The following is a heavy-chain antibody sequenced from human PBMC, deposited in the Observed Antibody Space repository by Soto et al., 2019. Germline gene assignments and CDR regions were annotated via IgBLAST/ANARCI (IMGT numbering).Heavy chain of an antibody. CDR3: ARGQSRWFDP. CDR2: INHSGST. Sequence: QVQLQQWGAGLLKPSETLSLTCAVYSGSFSGYYWSWIRQPPGKGLEWIGEINHSGSTNYNPSLKSRVTISVDTSKNQFSLKLSSVTAADTAVYYCARGQSRWFDPWGQGTLVTVSS. CDR1: SGSFSGYY. J-gene: IGHJ5*02. V-gene: IGHV4-34*01.